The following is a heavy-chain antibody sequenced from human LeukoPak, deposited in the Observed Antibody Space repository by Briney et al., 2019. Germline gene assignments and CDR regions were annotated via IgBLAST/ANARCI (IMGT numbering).Heavy chain of an antibody. CDR1: GFTFRTSG. Sequence: GGSLRLSCAASGFTFRTSGMNWVRQAPGKGLEWVSYISSSGTTISYAQSVKGRFTITRDNAKNSLYLQMNSLRAEDTALYYCAKGDYGGKPLPYYFDYWGQGTLVTVSS. V-gene: IGHV3-48*04. CDR3: AKGDYGGKPLPYYFDY. CDR2: ISSSGTTI. D-gene: IGHD4-23*01. J-gene: IGHJ4*02.